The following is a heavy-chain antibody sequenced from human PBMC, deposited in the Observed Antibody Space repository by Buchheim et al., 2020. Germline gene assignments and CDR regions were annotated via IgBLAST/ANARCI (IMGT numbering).Heavy chain of an antibody. Sequence: EVQLLESGGGLVQTGGSLRLSCAASGFTFSSYAMSWVRQAPGKGLEWVSGISGSGGSTYYADSVKGRFTISRDHSKTTLYLQMNSLRAEDTAVYYCAKATIFGVVNYGMDVWGQGTT. D-gene: IGHD3-3*01. CDR3: AKATIFGVVNYGMDV. J-gene: IGHJ6*02. V-gene: IGHV3-23*01. CDR2: ISGSGGST. CDR1: GFTFSSYA.